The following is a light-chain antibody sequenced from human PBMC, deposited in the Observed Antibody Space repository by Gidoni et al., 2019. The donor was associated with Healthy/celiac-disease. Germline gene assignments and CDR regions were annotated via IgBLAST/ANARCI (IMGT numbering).Light chain of an antibody. Sequence: DIQMTQSPSSLSASVGDRVTITCRASQSISSYLNWYQQKPGKAPKLLIYAASSLQSGVPSRFSGSGSGTGFTLTISSLQPEDFATYYCQQSYSTPPFFGQGTRLEIK. CDR2: AAS. CDR1: QSISSY. J-gene: IGKJ5*01. CDR3: QQSYSTPPF. V-gene: IGKV1-39*01.